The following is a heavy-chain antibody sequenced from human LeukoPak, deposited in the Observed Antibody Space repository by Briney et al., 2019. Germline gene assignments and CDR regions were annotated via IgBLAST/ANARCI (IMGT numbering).Heavy chain of an antibody. D-gene: IGHD3-22*01. CDR3: AREDYYDSGSNDY. Sequence: ASVKVSCKASGYTFSNYDINWVRQATGQGLEWMGWMNTNSGTTGYAQKFQGRATITRNTSISTAYMELSSLRSEDTAVYYCAREDYYDSGSNDYWGQGTLVTVSS. V-gene: IGHV1-8*03. CDR2: MNTNSGTT. J-gene: IGHJ4*02. CDR1: GYTFSNYD.